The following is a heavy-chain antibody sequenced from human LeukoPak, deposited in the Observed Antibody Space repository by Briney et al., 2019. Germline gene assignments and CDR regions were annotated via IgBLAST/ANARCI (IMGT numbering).Heavy chain of an antibody. J-gene: IGHJ3*02. V-gene: IGHV1-24*01. D-gene: IGHD3-22*01. Sequence: ASVTVSCTVSGYTLTELSMHWVRQAPGKGLEWMGGFDPEDGETIYAQKFQGRVTMTEDTSTDTAYMELSSLRSEDTAVYYCATGKESTWYYDSSGYHHALPTDYDAFDIWGQGTMVTVSS. CDR1: GYTLTELS. CDR2: FDPEDGET. CDR3: ATGKESTWYYDSSGYHHALPTDYDAFDI.